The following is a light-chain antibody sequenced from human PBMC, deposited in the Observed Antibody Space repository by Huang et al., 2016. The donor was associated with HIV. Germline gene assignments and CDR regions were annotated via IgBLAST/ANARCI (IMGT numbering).Light chain of an antibody. CDR3: MQALQSGYT. CDR2: LGS. Sequence: EIVMTQSPLSLAVTPGEPASISCRSSQSLLQSNKYNYLDWYLQKPGQSPPRLIYLGSNRAAGVPGRFSGSGSGTDFTLEISRVEAEDVGVYYCMQALQSGYTFGQGTRLEIK. V-gene: IGKV2-28*01. CDR1: QSLLQSNKYNY. J-gene: IGKJ2*01.